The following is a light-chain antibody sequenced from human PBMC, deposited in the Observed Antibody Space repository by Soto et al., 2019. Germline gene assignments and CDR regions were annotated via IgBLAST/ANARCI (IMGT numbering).Light chain of an antibody. CDR3: GTWDSSLSGWL. J-gene: IGLJ3*02. V-gene: IGLV1-51*02. CDR2: ENN. CDR1: SSNIGNNY. Sequence: QAVVTQPPSVSAAPGQKVTISCSGSSSNIGNNYVSWYQQLPGTAPKLLIYENNKRPSGIPDRFSGSKSGTSATLGITGLQTGDEADYYCGTWDSSLSGWLFGGGTKLTVL.